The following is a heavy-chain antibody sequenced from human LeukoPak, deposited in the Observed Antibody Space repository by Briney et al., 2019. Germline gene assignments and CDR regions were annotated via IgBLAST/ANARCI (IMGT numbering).Heavy chain of an antibody. CDR2: IYHSGST. CDR1: GYSISSGYY. V-gene: IGHV4-38-2*01. D-gene: IGHD6-13*01. CDR3: ARAGAFDI. Sequence: SETLSLTCAVSGYSISSGYYWGWIRQPPGEGLEWIGSIYHSGSTYYNPSLKSRVTISVDTSKNQFSLKLSSVTAADTAVYYCARAGAFDIWGQGTMVTVSS. J-gene: IGHJ3*02.